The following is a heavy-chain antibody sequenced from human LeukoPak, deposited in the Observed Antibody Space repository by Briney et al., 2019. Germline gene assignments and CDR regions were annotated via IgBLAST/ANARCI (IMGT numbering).Heavy chain of an antibody. CDR1: GYIFTAYA. CDR3: ARAPDTYYYDSSTYYYYGMDV. CDR2: INAGNGNT. D-gene: IGHD3-22*01. J-gene: IGHJ6*02. V-gene: IGHV1-3*01. Sequence: ASVKVSCKASGYIFTAYAMHWVRQAPGQRLEWMGWINAGNGNTKYSQKFQGRVTLTRDTFASTVHMELSSLRSEDTAVYYCARAPDTYYYDSSTYYYYGMDVWGQGTTVTVS.